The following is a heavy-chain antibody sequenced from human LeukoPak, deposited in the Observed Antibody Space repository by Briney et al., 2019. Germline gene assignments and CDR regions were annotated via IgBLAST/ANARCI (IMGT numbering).Heavy chain of an antibody. J-gene: IGHJ4*02. Sequence: GGSLRLSCAASVFTLDDYSMQWVRQARRKGLEWVSGISWNSGSIGYADSVKGRFTISRDNAKNSLYLQMNSLRAEDTALYYCAKARGWDLKSIMDYWGQGTLVTVPS. CDR3: AKARGWDLKSIMDY. CDR1: VFTLDDYS. V-gene: IGHV3-9*01. CDR2: ISWNSGSI. D-gene: IGHD6-19*01.